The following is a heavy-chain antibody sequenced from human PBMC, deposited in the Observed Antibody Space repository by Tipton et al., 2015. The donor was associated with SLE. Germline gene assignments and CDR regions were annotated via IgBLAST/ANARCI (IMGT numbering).Heavy chain of an antibody. V-gene: IGHV1-46*01. CDR2: INPSGGST. CDR3: ARDKGYCSGGSCYPDAFDI. Sequence: QLVQSGAEVKKPGASVKVSCKASGYTFTSYYMHWVRQAPGQGLEWMGIINPSGGSTSYAQKFQGSVTMTRDTSTSTAYMELRSLRSDDTAVYYCARDKGYCSGGSCYPDAFDIWGQGTMVTVSS. CDR1: GYTFTSYY. D-gene: IGHD2-15*01. J-gene: IGHJ3*02.